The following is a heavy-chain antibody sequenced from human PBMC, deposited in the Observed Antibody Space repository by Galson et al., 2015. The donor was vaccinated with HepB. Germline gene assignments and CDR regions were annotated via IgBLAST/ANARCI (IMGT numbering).Heavy chain of an antibody. CDR1: GYTFTDYY. CDR2: VDPEDGET. D-gene: IGHD6-19*01. J-gene: IGHJ4*02. Sequence: VKVSCKVSGYTFTDYYMHWVQQAPGKGLEWMGLVDPEDGETIYAEKFQGRVTITADTSTDTAYMELSSLRSEGTAVYYCATGAQWLGALDYWGQGTLVTVSS. CDR3: ATGAQWLGALDY. V-gene: IGHV1-69-2*01.